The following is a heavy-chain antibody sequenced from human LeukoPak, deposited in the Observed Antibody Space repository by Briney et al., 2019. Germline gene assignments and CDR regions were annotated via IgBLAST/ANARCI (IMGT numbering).Heavy chain of an antibody. D-gene: IGHD3-22*01. CDR1: GFTFSSYR. V-gene: IGHV3-21*01. CDR3: ARADYYETSSPFGY. J-gene: IGHJ4*02. Sequence: PGGSLRLSCAASGFTFSSYRMNWVRQAPGKGLEWVSFISYNSNYIFYADSVKGRFTISRDNAKNSLYLQMNSLRAEDTAVYYCARADYYETSSPFGYWGQGTLVIVSS. CDR2: ISYNSNYI.